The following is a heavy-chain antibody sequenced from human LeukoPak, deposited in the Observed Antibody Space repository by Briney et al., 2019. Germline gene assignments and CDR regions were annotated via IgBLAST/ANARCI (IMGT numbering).Heavy chain of an antibody. CDR1: GGSISSSDY. V-gene: IGHV4-61*01. CDR2: IDYSWST. D-gene: IGHD3-10*01. CDR3: ARDRRRDLLHAFDI. J-gene: IGHJ3*02. Sequence: SGTLSLTCAVSGGSISSSDYWSWIRQPPGKGLEWIAYIDYSWSTNYNPSLKSRLTISVDASKNQFSLTLSSVTAADTAVYYCARDRRRDLLHAFDIWGQGTMVTVS.